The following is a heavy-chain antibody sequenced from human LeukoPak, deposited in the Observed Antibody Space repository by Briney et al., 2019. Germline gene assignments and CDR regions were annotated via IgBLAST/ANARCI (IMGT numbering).Heavy chain of an antibody. Sequence: ASVKVSCKASGYTFTSYAMHWVRQAPGQRLEWMGWINAGNGNTKYSQKFQGRVTITRDTSASTAYMELSSLRSEDTAVYYCARAHSGGWYPSGLRYYYGMDVWGQGTTVTVSS. D-gene: IGHD6-19*01. CDR3: ARAHSGGWYPSGLRYYYGMDV. J-gene: IGHJ6*02. V-gene: IGHV1-3*01. CDR1: GYTFTSYA. CDR2: INAGNGNT.